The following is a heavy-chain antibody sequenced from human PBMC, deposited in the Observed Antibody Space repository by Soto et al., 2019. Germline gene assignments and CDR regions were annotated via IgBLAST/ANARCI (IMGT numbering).Heavy chain of an antibody. CDR2: IWYDGSNK. D-gene: IGHD3-22*01. CDR1: GFTFSSYG. J-gene: IGHJ4*02. V-gene: IGHV3-33*01. Sequence: GGSLRLSCAASGFTFSSYGMHWVRQAPGKGLEWVAVIWYDGSNKYYADSVKGRFTISRDNSKNTLYLQMNSLRAEDTAVYYCARGPATYYYDSSGYYFDYWGQGTLVTVSS. CDR3: ARGPATYYYDSSGYYFDY.